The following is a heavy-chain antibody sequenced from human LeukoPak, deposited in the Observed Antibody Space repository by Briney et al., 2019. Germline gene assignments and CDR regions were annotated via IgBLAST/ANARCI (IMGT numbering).Heavy chain of an antibody. J-gene: IGHJ4*02. D-gene: IGHD3-22*01. CDR1: GFTFSSYS. Sequence: GGSLRLSCAASGFTFSSYSMNWVRQAPGKGLEWVSSISSSSYIYYADSVKGRFTISRDNAKNSLYLQMNSLRAEDTAVYYCARDYYDSSGYYDYWGQGTLVTVSS. V-gene: IGHV3-21*01. CDR2: ISSSSYI. CDR3: ARDYYDSSGYYDY.